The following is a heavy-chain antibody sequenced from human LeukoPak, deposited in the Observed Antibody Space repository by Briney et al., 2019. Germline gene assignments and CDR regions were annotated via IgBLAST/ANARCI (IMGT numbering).Heavy chain of an antibody. CDR1: GYTFMDSY. V-gene: IGHV1-2*02. CDR3: ARDLTAGSSDY. J-gene: IGHJ4*02. D-gene: IGHD3-10*01. Sequence: ASAKVSFKASGYTFMDSYMHWVRQAPGQRPEWMAWINPNGGETHYAQKFRGRVILTLDTSISTAYMELNSLQYDDSAIYYCARDLTAGSSDYWGPGTLVTVSS. CDR2: INPNGGET.